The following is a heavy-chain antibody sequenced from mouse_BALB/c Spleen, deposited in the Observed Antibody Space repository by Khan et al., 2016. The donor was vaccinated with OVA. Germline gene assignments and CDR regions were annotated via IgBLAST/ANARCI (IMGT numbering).Heavy chain of an antibody. J-gene: IGHJ4*01. CDR3: ARQAYYHYSIMEY. D-gene: IGHD2-4*01. V-gene: IGHV2-6-1*01. CDR2: IWSDGST. Sequence: QVQLKQSGPGLVAPSQSLSITCTISGFSLTNYGVHWVRQPPGKGLEWLVVIWSDGSTTYNSPLKSRLTISKDNSKSQVFLKMNSLQTDDTAMYFCARQAYYHYSIMEYGGQGTSVTVSS. CDR1: GFSLTNYG.